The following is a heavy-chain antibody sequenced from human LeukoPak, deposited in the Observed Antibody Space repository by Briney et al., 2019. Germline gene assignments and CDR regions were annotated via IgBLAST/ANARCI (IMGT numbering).Heavy chain of an antibody. D-gene: IGHD6-13*01. J-gene: IGHJ1*01. Sequence: PGGSLRLSCAASGFTFSSYWMHWVRQAPGKGLEWVSAISGSGGSTYYADSVKGRFTISRDNSKNTLYLQMNSLRAEDTAVYYCARDLRLQQLVSSEYFQHWGQGTLVTVSS. V-gene: IGHV3-23*01. CDR1: GFTFSSYW. CDR3: ARDLRLQQLVSSEYFQH. CDR2: ISGSGGST.